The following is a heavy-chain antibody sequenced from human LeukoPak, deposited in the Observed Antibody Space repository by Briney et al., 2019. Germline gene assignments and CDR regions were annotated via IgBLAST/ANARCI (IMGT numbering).Heavy chain of an antibody. J-gene: IGHJ4*02. CDR3: ARDRGGIVVVSAATHFDY. V-gene: IGHV3-7*01. Sequence: GGSLRLSCAASGFTFSSYWMSWVRQAPGKGLEWVANIKQDGSEKYYVDSVKGRFTISRDNAKNSLYLQMNSLRAEDTAVYYCARDRGGIVVVSAATHFDYWGQGTLVTVSS. CDR2: IKQDGSEK. CDR1: GFTFSSYW. D-gene: IGHD2-2*01.